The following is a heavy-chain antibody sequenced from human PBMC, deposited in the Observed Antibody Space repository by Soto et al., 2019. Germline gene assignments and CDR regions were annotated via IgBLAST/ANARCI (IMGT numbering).Heavy chain of an antibody. CDR3: ARDPIWPDAWHTDRIDYLDP. V-gene: IGHV1-3*04. J-gene: IGHJ5*02. D-gene: IGHD3-3*01. Sequence: ASVKVSCKASGYTFTNNVIHWLRQAPGQTLEWMGWIHTAKGNTKYSQKFEARVTLTRDTAASTAYMELNSLRSDDTAVYYCARDPIWPDAWHTDRIDYLDPWYQGTLVAVFS. CDR1: GYTFTNNV. CDR2: IHTAKGNT.